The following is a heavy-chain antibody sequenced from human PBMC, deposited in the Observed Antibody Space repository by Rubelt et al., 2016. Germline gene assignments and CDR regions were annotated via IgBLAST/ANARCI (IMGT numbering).Heavy chain of an antibody. V-gene: IGHV3-7*01. Sequence: EVQLVESGGGLVQPGGSLRLSCAASGFTFSRYWMSWVRQAQGKGLEWVANIKQVGSEKYYVDSVKGRFTISRDNAKNSLYLQINSLRAEDTAVYYCARDRYSSGYWGQGTLVTVSS. CDR3: ARDRYSSGY. CDR1: GFTFSRYW. CDR2: IKQVGSEK. D-gene: IGHD5-18*01. J-gene: IGHJ4*02.